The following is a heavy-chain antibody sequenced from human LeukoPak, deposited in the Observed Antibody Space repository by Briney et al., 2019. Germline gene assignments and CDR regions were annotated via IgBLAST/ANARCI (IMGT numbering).Heavy chain of an antibody. CDR2: ISSNGGST. J-gene: IGHJ4*02. CDR1: GGSISSYY. CDR3: ARDRNGDRYFDY. Sequence: ETLSLTCTVSGGSISSYYWSWVRQAPGKGLEYVSAISSNGGSTSYASSVKGRFTISRDNSKNTLHLQMGSLGTEDMAVYYCARDRNGDRYFDYWGQGTLVTVSS. V-gene: IGHV3-64*01. D-gene: IGHD7-27*01.